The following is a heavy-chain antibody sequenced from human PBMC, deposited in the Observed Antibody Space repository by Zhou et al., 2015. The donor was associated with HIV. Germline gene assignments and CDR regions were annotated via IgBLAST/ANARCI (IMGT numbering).Heavy chain of an antibody. D-gene: IGHD6-19*01. Sequence: QVQLVQSGAEVKKPGASVKVSCKASGYTFTSYYMHWVRQAPGQGLEWMGIINPSGGSTSYAQKFQGRVTMTRDTSTSTVYMELSSLRSEDTAVYYCARGPRLYSSGWYYFDYWGQGTLVTVSS. V-gene: IGHV1-46*01. CDR2: INPSGGST. J-gene: IGHJ4*02. CDR3: ARGPRLYSSGWYYFDY. CDR1: GYTFTSYY.